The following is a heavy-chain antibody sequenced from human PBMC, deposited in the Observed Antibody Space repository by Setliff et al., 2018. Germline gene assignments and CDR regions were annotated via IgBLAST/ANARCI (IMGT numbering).Heavy chain of an antibody. J-gene: IGHJ4*02. V-gene: IGHV3-23*01. D-gene: IGHD2-15*01. CDR1: GFTFSSYA. CDR3: AKRGPYCSGGTCHYYFDY. CDR2: ISGSGGGT. Sequence: GGSLRLSCAASGFTFSSYAMSWVRQAPGKGLEWVSAISGSGGGTYYADSVKGRFTISRDNSKNTVYLEMNSLRAEDTAVYYCAKRGPYCSGGTCHYYFDYWGQGTLVTVSS.